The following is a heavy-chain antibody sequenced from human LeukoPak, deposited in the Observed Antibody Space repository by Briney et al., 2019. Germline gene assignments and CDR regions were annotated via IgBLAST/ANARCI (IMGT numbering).Heavy chain of an antibody. D-gene: IGHD3-10*01. CDR1: GFTSSSYG. CDR3: ARDVIGAYYMDV. Sequence: GGSLRLSCAASGFTSSSYGMHWVRQAPGKGLEWVSGINWNGGSTGYADSVKGRFTISRDNAKNSLYLQMNSLRAEDTALYYCARDVIGAYYMDVWGKGTTVTVSS. CDR2: INWNGGST. J-gene: IGHJ6*03. V-gene: IGHV3-20*04.